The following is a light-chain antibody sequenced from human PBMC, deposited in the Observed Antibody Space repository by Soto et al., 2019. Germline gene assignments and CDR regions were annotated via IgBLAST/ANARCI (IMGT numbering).Light chain of an antibody. CDR3: CSYAGSSTYV. CDR2: EGS. J-gene: IGLJ1*01. CDR1: SGDVGSYNI. Sequence: CAMTQHASVSGSPGQSITVSCTGTSGDVGSYNIVSWYQQHPGKAPKLMIYEGSKRPSGVSNRFSGSKSGNTASLTISGLQAEDEADYYCCSYAGSSTYVFGTGTKVTVL. V-gene: IGLV2-23*01.